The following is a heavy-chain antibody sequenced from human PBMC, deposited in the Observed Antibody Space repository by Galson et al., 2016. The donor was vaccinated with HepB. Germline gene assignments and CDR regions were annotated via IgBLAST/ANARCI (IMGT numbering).Heavy chain of an antibody. V-gene: IGHV3-66*04. CDR3: ARLRGVPASLKGAYYGMDV. CDR1: GFTVSNNG. Sequence: SLRLSCAVSGFTVSNNGWNWVRQAPEKGLEWVSVIFNDGNTDFADSVKGRFTISRDNSKNTLYLQMNSLRAEDTALYYCARLRGVPASLKGAYYGMDVWGQVTTATVSS. D-gene: IGHD2-2*01. CDR2: IFNDGNT. J-gene: IGHJ6*02.